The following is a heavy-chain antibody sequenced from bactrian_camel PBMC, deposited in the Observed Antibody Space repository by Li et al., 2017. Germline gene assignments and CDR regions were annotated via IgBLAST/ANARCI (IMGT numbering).Heavy chain of an antibody. Sequence: QVQLVESGGGSVQTGGSLRLSCAAAGSTYRTYCLGWFRQAPGKEREGVANIDSKGTTTYADSVEGRFTISKDNANDTLYLQMNDLKPEDTAMYYCAAWAFSVCTVATGLSMNQWWGQGTQVTVS. CDR3: AAWAFSVCTVATGLSMNQW. V-gene: IGHV3S55*01. CDR2: IDSKGTT. J-gene: IGHJ4*01. D-gene: IGHD6*01. CDR1: GSTYRTYC.